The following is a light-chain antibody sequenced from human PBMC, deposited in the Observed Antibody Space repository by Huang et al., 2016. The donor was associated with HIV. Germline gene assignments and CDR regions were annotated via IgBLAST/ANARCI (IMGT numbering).Light chain of an antibody. CDR3: QQYNDWPRS. CDR2: AAS. Sequence: EIVMTQSPGTLSVAPGERATLSCRASQNINTNLAWFPQKPGQAPRLLIYAASTRTADVPARFSGSGSRTEFTLTISSLQSEDIAVYYCQQYNDWPRSFGQGTKVEIK. J-gene: IGKJ1*01. V-gene: IGKV3-15*01. CDR1: QNINTN.